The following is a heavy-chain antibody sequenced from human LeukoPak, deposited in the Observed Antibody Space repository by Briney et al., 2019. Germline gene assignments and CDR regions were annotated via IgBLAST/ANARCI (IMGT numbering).Heavy chain of an antibody. D-gene: IGHD6-19*01. CDR3: AKVRDTRDWYKDAFDI. J-gene: IGHJ3*02. CDR1: GFTFSSYA. CDR2: ITGTGGST. Sequence: GGSLRLSCAASGFTFSSYAMSWVRQAPGKGLEWVSAITGTGGSTYYAASVNGRFTVSRDNPKNTLYLQMGSLRAEGTARYYCAKVRDTRDWYKDAFDIWGQGTRVTVSS. V-gene: IGHV3-23*01.